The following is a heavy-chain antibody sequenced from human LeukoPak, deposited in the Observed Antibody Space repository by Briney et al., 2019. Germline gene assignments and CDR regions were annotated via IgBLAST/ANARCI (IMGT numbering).Heavy chain of an antibody. V-gene: IGHV4-34*01. CDR3: ARDHPDRASSGYPRFDY. Sequence: SETLSLTCAVYGGSFSGYYWSWIRQPPGKGLEWIGEINHSGSTNYDPSLKSRVTISVDTSKNQFSLKLSSVTAADTAVYYCARDHPDRASSGYPRFDYWGQGTLVTVSS. CDR2: INHSGST. D-gene: IGHD3-22*01. CDR1: GGSFSGYY. J-gene: IGHJ4*02.